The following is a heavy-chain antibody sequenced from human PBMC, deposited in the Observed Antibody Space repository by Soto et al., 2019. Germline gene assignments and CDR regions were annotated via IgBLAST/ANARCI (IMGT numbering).Heavy chain of an antibody. D-gene: IGHD1-1*01. Sequence: DVQLVESGGGLSQPGESLRLSCAAFGLTISGKKYVAWVRQAPGKGLEWVSGLYDVDGSFYADSVRGRFTTSSDSSKTNVYLQMNDLRPDDTAVYYCATWHEREHAYDVWGQGTTVTVSS. V-gene: IGHV3-53*01. CDR3: ATWHEREHAYDV. J-gene: IGHJ3*01. CDR2: LYDVDGS. CDR1: GLTISGKKY.